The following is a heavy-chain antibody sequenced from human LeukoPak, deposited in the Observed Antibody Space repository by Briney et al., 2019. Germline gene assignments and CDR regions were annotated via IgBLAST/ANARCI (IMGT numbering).Heavy chain of an antibody. D-gene: IGHD4-17*01. CDR1: GGSISSEDYY. CDR3: ARDHTVTPFYFDY. Sequence: PSETLSLTCTVSGGSISSEDYYWSWIRQSPGKGLEWIGYIYYNGNAYYNPSLKSRVAISVDTSKNQFSLKVTSVTAADTAMYYCARDHTVTPFYFDYWGQGILVTVSS. CDR2: IYYNGNA. J-gene: IGHJ4*02. V-gene: IGHV4-30-4*01.